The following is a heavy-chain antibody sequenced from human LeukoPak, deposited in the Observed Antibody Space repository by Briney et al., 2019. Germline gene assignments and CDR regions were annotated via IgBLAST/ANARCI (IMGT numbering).Heavy chain of an antibody. D-gene: IGHD1-26*01. Sequence: ASVKVSCKASGYTFTSYYMHWVRQAPGQGLEWMGIINPSGGSTTYAKKFQGRVTITADKSTSTAYMELSSLRSEDTAVYYCARHGVGATTRFDYWGRGTLVTVSS. J-gene: IGHJ4*02. CDR2: INPSGGST. CDR1: GYTFTSYY. CDR3: ARHGVGATTRFDY. V-gene: IGHV1-46*01.